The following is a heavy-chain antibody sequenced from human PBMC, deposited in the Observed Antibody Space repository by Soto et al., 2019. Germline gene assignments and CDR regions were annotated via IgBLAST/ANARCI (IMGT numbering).Heavy chain of an antibody. D-gene: IGHD6-6*01. CDR2: ISSSSSTI. CDR3: ARETYSSSSGKFDY. V-gene: IGHV3-48*02. CDR1: GFTFSSYS. J-gene: IGHJ4*02. Sequence: EVQLVESGGGLVQPGGSLRLSCAASGFTFSSYSMNWVRQAPGKGLEWVSYISSSSSTIYYADPVKGRFTISRDNAKNSLYLQMNSLRDEDTAVYYCARETYSSSSGKFDYWGQGTLVTVSS.